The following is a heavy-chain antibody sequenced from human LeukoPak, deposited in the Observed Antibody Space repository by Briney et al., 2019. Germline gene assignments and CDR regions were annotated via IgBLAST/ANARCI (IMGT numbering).Heavy chain of an antibody. CDR3: ARGVDYGDYRNFDY. D-gene: IGHD4-17*01. CDR1: GGSISSSSYY. V-gene: IGHV4-39*07. J-gene: IGHJ4*02. CDR2: IYYSGST. Sequence: RTSETLSLTCTVSGGSISSSSYYWGWIRQPPGKGLEWIGSIYYSGSTNYNPSLKSRVTISVDKSKNQFSLKLSSVTAADTAVYYCARGVDYGDYRNFDYWGQGTLVTVSS.